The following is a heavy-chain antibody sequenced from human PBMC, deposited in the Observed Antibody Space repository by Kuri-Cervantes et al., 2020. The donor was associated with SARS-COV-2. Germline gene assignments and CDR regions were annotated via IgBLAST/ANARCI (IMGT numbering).Heavy chain of an antibody. CDR2: INPSGGGT. V-gene: IGHV1-2*02. D-gene: IGHD2-2*01. J-gene: IGHJ5*02. CDR1: GYTFTSYG. Sequence: ASVKVSCKASGYTFTSYGISWVRQAPGQGLEWMGIINPSGGGTNYAQKFQGRVTMTRDTSIGTAYMELSRLRSDDTAVYYCARDPLVVVPAAIEFDPWGQGTLVTVSS. CDR3: ARDPLVVVPAAIEFDP.